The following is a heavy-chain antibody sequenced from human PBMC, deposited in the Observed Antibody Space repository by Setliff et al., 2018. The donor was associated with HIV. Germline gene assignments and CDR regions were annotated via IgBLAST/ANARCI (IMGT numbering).Heavy chain of an antibody. CDR2: FYPSGST. CDR3: ARSHHNDLLGGYPYFAS. J-gene: IGHJ4*02. V-gene: IGHV4-38-2*01. Sequence: SETLSLTCSVSGYSINSGYFWGWIRQPPGKELEWIGNFYPSGSTYSNPSLRRRLTISVDTSKEQFSLSLTSVTAADPAVYYCARSHHNDLLGGYPYFASWGQGILVTVSS. CDR1: GYSINSGYF. D-gene: IGHD3-3*01.